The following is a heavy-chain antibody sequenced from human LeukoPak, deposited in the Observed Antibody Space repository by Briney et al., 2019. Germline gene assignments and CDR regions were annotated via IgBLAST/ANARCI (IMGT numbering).Heavy chain of an antibody. CDR2: IYYSGST. D-gene: IGHD3-22*01. J-gene: IGHJ2*01. CDR3: AREYYYDSSGSYWYFDL. CDR1: GGSISSYY. V-gene: IGHV4-59*01. Sequence: SETLSLTCTVSGGSISSYYRSWIRQPPGKGLEWIGYIYYSGSTNYNPSLKSRVTISVDTSKNQFPLKLSSVTAADTAVYYCAREYYYDSSGSYWYFDLWGRGTLVTVSS.